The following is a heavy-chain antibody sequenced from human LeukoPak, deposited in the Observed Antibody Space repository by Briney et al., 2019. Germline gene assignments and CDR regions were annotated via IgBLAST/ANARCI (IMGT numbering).Heavy chain of an antibody. Sequence: PGGSLRLSCAASGFTFSSYWMSWVRQAPGKGLEWVANIKQDGSEKYYVDSVKGRFTISRDNAKNSLYLQMNSLRAEDTAVYYCARDGVYSTLGAFDIWGQGTMVTVSS. J-gene: IGHJ3*02. CDR1: GFTFSSYW. CDR2: IKQDGSEK. V-gene: IGHV3-7*01. D-gene: IGHD6-13*01. CDR3: ARDGVYSTLGAFDI.